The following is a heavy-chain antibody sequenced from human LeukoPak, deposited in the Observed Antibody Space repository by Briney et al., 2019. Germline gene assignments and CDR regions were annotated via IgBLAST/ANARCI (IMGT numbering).Heavy chain of an antibody. J-gene: IGHJ6*02. CDR3: ARGGLTWGYDYYYYYGMDV. V-gene: IGHV4-39*07. CDR1: GGSSSSSGHF. Sequence: SETLSLTCTVSGGSSSSSGHFWGWIRQPPGTGLEWIGSINYSGSTYYNPSLKSRVTISVDTSKNQFSLKLSSVTAADTAVYYCARGGLTWGYDYYYYYGMDVWGQGTTVTVSS. CDR2: INYSGST. D-gene: IGHD5-12*01.